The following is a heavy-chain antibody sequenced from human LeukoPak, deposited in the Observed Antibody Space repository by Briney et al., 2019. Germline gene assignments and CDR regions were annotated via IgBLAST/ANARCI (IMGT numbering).Heavy chain of an antibody. J-gene: IGHJ4*02. Sequence: PSETLSLTCTVPGGSISSSSYYWGWIRQPPGKGLEWIGSIYYSGSTYYNPSLKSRVTISVDTSKNQFSLKLSSVTAADTAVYYCARGIGDYWGQGTLVTVSS. CDR3: ARGIGDY. CDR1: GGSISSSSYY. CDR2: IYYSGST. V-gene: IGHV4-39*07.